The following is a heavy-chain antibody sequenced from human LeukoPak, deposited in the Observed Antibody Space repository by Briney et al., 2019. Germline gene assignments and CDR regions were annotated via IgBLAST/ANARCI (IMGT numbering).Heavy chain of an antibody. V-gene: IGHV3-7*01. D-gene: IGHD3-10*01. CDR3: ARDRGFGQADV. CDR1: GFTLSGYW. J-gene: IGHJ6*04. Sequence: GESLRLSCAVSGFTLSGYWMSWLRQAPGKGLEWVANIKQDGSEKYYVDSVKGRFTISRDNAKNSLYLQMNSLRAEDTAVYYCARDRGFGQADVWGKGTTVTVSS. CDR2: IKQDGSEK.